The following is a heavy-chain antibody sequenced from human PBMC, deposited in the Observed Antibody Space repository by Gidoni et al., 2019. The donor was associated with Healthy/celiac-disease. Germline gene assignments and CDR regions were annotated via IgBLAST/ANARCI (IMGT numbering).Heavy chain of an antibody. CDR3: ARDPYSSGWLPTYAFDI. D-gene: IGHD6-19*01. V-gene: IGHV3-30-3*01. CDR1: GFTFSSYA. CDR2: ISYDGSNK. J-gene: IGHJ3*02. Sequence: QVQLVESGGGVVQPGRSLRLSCAASGFTFSSYAMHWVRQAPGKGLEWVAVISYDGSNKYYADSVKGRFTISRDNSKNTLYLQMNSLRAEDTAVYYCARDPYSSGWLPTYAFDIWGQGTMVTVSS.